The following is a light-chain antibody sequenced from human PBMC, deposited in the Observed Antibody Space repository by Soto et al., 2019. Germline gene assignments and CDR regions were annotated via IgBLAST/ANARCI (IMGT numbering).Light chain of an antibody. V-gene: IGKV3-20*01. CDR3: QHYGSSPRT. CDR2: GAS. Sequence: ETMMTQSPDTLSVSLGERATLSCRASQSLRSSYLAWYQQKPGQAPRLLIYGASSRATGIPDRFSGSGSGTDFNLTISRLEPEDFAMYYCQHYGSSPRTFGQGTKVDIK. J-gene: IGKJ1*01. CDR1: QSLRSSY.